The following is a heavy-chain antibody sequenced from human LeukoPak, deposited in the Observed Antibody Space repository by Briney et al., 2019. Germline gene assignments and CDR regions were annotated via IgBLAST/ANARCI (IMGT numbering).Heavy chain of an antibody. V-gene: IGHV3-48*02. CDR3: ATSGYSSSRSSYYFEY. J-gene: IGHJ4*02. Sequence: GGSLRLSCAASGFTFSNYNMNWVRQAPGKDLEWISYISSGSTTIYYADSVKGRFTISRDNAKNSLYLQMNSLRDEDTAVYYCATSGYSSSRSSYYFEYWGQGTLVTVSS. D-gene: IGHD6-13*01. CDR1: GFTFSNYN. CDR2: ISSGSTTI.